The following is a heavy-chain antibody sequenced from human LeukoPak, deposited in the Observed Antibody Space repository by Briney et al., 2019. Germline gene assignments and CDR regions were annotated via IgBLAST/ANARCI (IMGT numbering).Heavy chain of an antibody. V-gene: IGHV3-53*01. D-gene: IGHD2-15*01. J-gene: IGHJ4*02. CDR2: IYSDNT. CDR3: ARRAGPYSHPYDY. CDR1: GFTVSSNS. Sequence: GGSLRLSCTVSGFTVSSNSMSWVRQAPGKGLEWVSFIYSDNTHYSDSVKGRFTISRDNSKNTLYLQMNILRVEDTAVYYCARRAGPYSHPYDYWGQGTLVTVSS.